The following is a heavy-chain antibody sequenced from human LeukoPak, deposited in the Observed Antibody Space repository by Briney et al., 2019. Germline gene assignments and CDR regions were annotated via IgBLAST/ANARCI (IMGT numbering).Heavy chain of an antibody. Sequence: GGPLVLSCGASGFPFNSYAMTRVRPAPGKGLEWVSAISGTGGYTYYTDSVKGRFTISRDNSKNTLYLEMNSLRAEDTAVYYCARDGRGYSGYDQFDYWGQGTLVTVSS. CDR2: ISGTGGYT. V-gene: IGHV3-23*01. D-gene: IGHD5-12*01. CDR3: ARDGRGYSGYDQFDY. CDR1: GFPFNSYA. J-gene: IGHJ4*02.